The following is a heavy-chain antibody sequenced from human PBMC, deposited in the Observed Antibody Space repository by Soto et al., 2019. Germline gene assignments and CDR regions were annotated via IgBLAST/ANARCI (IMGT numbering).Heavy chain of an antibody. V-gene: IGHV3-23*01. CDR2: ISGSGGST. Sequence: GGSLRLSCAASGFTFSSYAMSWVRQAPGKGLEWVSAISGSGGSTYYADSVKGRFTISRDNSKNTLYLQMNSLRAEDTAVYYCAKDDQVMITFGGVLDYWGQGTLVTVSS. J-gene: IGHJ4*02. D-gene: IGHD3-16*01. CDR1: GFTFSSYA. CDR3: AKDDQVMITFGGVLDY.